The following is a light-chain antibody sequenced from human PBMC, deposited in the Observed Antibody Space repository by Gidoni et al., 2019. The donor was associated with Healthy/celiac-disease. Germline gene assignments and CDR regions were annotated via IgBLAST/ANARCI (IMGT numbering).Light chain of an antibody. J-gene: IGKJ3*01. Sequence: DIGMTQSQRSLPVTPGEPASISCRSSQSLLHSNGYNYLDWYLQMPGQSPQLLIYLCSNRASGVPDRFSGSGSGTDFTLKISRVEAEDVGVYYCMQALQLFTFGPGTKVDIK. V-gene: IGKV2-28*01. CDR1: QSLLHSNGYNY. CDR2: LCS. CDR3: MQALQLFT.